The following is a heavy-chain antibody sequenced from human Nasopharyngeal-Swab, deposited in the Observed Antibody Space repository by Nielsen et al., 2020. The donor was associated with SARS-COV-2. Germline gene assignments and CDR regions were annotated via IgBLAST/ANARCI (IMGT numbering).Heavy chain of an antibody. CDR3: AKDRDSGDDSDDYYHYYGMDV. V-gene: IGHV1-69*04. D-gene: IGHD5-12*01. J-gene: IGHJ6*02. Sequence: SVKVSCKASGGTFSSYAISWVRQAPGQGLEWMGRIIPILGIANYAQKFQGRVTITADKSTSTAYMELNSLRAEDTAIYYCAKDRDSGDDSDDYYHYYGMDVWGQGTTVTVSS. CDR1: GGTFSSYA. CDR2: IIPILGIA.